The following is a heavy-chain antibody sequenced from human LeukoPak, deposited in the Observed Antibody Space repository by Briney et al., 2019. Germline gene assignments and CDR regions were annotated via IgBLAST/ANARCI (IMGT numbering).Heavy chain of an antibody. CDR3: AKVGYSSSWNYYYYGMDV. Sequence: GSSLRLSCAASGFTFSIYGVYWVRQAPGKGLEWVAVILHDGSNKYYGESVKGRFTISRDNSKNTLFLQMNSLRADDTGVYYCAKVGYSSSWNYYYYGMDVWGQGTTVTVSS. J-gene: IGHJ6*02. CDR2: ILHDGSNK. V-gene: IGHV3-30*18. CDR1: GFTFSIYG. D-gene: IGHD6-13*01.